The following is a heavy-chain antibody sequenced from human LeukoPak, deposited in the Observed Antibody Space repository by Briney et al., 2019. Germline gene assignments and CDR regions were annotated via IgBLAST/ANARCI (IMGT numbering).Heavy chain of an antibody. CDR3: ASPLGYCSSTNCYGDY. D-gene: IGHD2-2*01. J-gene: IGHJ4*02. Sequence: SETLSLTCTVSGGSISGSSYWWGWIRQPPGKGLEWIGSIHYSGSTYYNPSLKSRVTISVDTSKEQFSLKLSSVTAADTAVYYCASPLGYCSSTNCYGDYWGQGTLVTASS. V-gene: IGHV4-39*01. CDR1: GGSISGSSYW. CDR2: IHYSGST.